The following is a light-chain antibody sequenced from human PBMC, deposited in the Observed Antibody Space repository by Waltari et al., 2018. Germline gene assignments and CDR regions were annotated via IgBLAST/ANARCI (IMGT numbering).Light chain of an antibody. V-gene: IGLV1-51*01. CDR1: ASNIGNNF. J-gene: IGLJ3*02. Sequence: QSVLTQPPSASAAPGQKVTISCSGAASNIGNNFVSWYQQVPGASPKLLIFETNKRPSGIPDRFSVSKSGTSATLGITGLQTGDEADYYCGTWDNSLSGWVFGTGTKLTVL. CDR3: GTWDNSLSGWV. CDR2: ETN.